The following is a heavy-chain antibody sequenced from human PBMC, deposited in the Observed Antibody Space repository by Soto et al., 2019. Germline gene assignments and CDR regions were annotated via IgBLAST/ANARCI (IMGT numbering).Heavy chain of an antibody. V-gene: IGHV3-49*04. CDR3: TRVPYCSSTSCYTFFDY. J-gene: IGHJ4*02. Sequence: GGSLRLSCTASGFTFGDYAMSWVRQAPGKGLEWVGFIRSKAYGGTTEYAASVKGRFTISRDDSKSIAYLQMNSLKTEDTAVYYCTRVPYCSSTSCYTFFDYWGQGTLVTVSS. CDR1: GFTFGDYA. D-gene: IGHD2-2*02. CDR2: IRSKAYGGTT.